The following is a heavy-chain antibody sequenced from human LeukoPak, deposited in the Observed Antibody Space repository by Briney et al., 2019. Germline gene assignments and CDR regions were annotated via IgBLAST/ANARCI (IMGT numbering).Heavy chain of an antibody. CDR2: INPNSGGT. Sequence: ASVKVSCKASGGTFSSYAISWVRQAPGQGLEWMGWINPNSGGTNYAQKFQGRVTMTGDTSISTAYMELSRLRSDDTAVYYCARGGYYGSGNDFRFDPWGQGALVTVSS. CDR1: GGTFSSYA. CDR3: ARGGYYGSGNDFRFDP. V-gene: IGHV1-2*02. D-gene: IGHD3-10*01. J-gene: IGHJ5*02.